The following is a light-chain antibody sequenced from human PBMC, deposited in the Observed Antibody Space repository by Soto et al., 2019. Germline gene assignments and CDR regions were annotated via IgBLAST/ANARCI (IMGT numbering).Light chain of an antibody. CDR1: NSNIGADYG. Sequence: QSVLTQPPSVTGAPGQRVTISCTGSNSNIGADYGVHWYQQFPETAPKLLIYDNTNRPSGVPDRFSGSKSGTSASLAITGLQAEDEADYYCQSYDSSLSVVVFGGGTKLTVL. J-gene: IGLJ2*01. V-gene: IGLV1-40*01. CDR3: QSYDSSLSVVV. CDR2: DNT.